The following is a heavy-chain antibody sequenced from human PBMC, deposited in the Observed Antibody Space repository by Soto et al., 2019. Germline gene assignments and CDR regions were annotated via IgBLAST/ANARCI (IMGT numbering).Heavy chain of an antibody. Sequence: GGSLRLSCAASGFTFSSYSVSWVRQAPGKGLEWVSSISSSSGNIYYADSVKGRFTISRDNAKNSLYLQMNSLRAEDTAVYYCARERARVVVRVAYSKHFWGQGTMVTVSS. J-gene: IGHJ4*01. CDR1: GFTFSSYS. D-gene: IGHD4-4*01. V-gene: IGHV3-21*01. CDR2: ISSSSGNI. CDR3: ARERARVVVRVAYSKHF.